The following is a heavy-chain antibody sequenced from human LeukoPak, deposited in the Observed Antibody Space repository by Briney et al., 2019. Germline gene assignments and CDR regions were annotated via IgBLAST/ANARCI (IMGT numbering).Heavy chain of an antibody. V-gene: IGHV1-2*02. J-gene: IGHJ4*02. CDR3: ARGGYYGSGSYYLGGY. CDR1: GYTFTGYY. D-gene: IGHD3-10*01. CDR2: INPNSGGT. Sequence: ASVKVSCKASGYTFTGYYMHWVRQAPGQGLEWMGWINPNSGGTNYAQKLQGRVTMTRDTSISTAYMELSRLRSDDTAVYYCARGGYYGSGSYYLGGYWGQGTLVTVSS.